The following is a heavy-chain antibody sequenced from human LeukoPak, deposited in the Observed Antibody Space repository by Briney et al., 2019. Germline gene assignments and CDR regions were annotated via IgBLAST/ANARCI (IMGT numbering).Heavy chain of an antibody. CDR3: ATCSSSSQTYFDY. V-gene: IGHV4-39*07. D-gene: IGHD6-6*01. Sequence: SEPLSLTCTVSGGSISSSSYYWGWIRQPPGKGLEWIGSIYYSGSTYYNPSLKSRVTISVDTSKNQFSLKLTSVTAADTAVYYCATCSSSSQTYFDYWGQGTLVTVSS. J-gene: IGHJ4*02. CDR2: IYYSGST. CDR1: GGSISSSSYY.